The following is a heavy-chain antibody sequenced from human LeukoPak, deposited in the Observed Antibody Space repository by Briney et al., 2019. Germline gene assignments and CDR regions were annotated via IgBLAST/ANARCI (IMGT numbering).Heavy chain of an antibody. Sequence: PSETLSLTCAVYGGSFSGYYWSWIRQPPGKGLEWIGEINHSGSTNYNPSLKSRVTISVDTSKNQFSLKLSSVTAADTAVYYCARRRAMYYDFWSGCIDYWGQGTLVTVSS. V-gene: IGHV4-34*01. CDR1: GGSFSGYY. CDR3: ARRRAMYYDFWSGCIDY. CDR2: INHSGST. J-gene: IGHJ4*02. D-gene: IGHD3-3*01.